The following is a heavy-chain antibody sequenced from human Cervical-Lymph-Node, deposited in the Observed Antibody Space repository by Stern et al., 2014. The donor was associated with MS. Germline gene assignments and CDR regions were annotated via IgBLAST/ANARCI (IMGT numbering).Heavy chain of an antibody. Sequence: QVQLVQSGAEVKKPGSSVKVSCKASGGTFSSYAISWVRQAPGQGLEWMGGIIPIFGTANYAQKFQGRVTITADESTSTAYMELSSLRSEDTAVYYCARDREFYTMVRGVDGYDAFDIWGQGTMVTVSS. J-gene: IGHJ3*02. CDR1: GGTFSSYA. CDR3: ARDREFYTMVRGVDGYDAFDI. CDR2: IIPIFGTA. D-gene: IGHD3-10*01. V-gene: IGHV1-69*01.